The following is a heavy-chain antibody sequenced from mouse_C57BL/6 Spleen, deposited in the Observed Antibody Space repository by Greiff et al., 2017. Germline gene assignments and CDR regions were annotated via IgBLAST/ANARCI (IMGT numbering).Heavy chain of an antibody. V-gene: IGHV1-18*01. CDR2: INPNNGGT. Sequence: VQLQQSGPELVKPGASVKIPCKASGYTFTDYNMDWVKQSHGKSLEWIGDINPNNGGTIYNQKFKGKATLTVDKSSSTAYMELRSLTSEDTAVYYCARENSSGYVAYWGQGTLVTVSA. CDR1: GYTFTDYN. J-gene: IGHJ3*01. D-gene: IGHD3-2*02. CDR3: ARENSSGYVAY.